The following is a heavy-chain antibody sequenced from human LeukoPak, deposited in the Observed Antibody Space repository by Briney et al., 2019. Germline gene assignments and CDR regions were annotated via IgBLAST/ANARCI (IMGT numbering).Heavy chain of an antibody. CDR1: GGSIGSSSSY. J-gene: IGHJ4*02. D-gene: IGHD1-26*01. Sequence: SETLSLTCTVSGGSIGSSSSYWGWIRQPPGRGLDWIGNIYYGGRTYSSPSLKSRVTMSVDTSKNQFSLNLSSVTAADAAVYYCARYSGSSLFLDYWGQGTLVTVSS. CDR2: IYYGGRT. CDR3: ARYSGSSLFLDY. V-gene: IGHV4-39*01.